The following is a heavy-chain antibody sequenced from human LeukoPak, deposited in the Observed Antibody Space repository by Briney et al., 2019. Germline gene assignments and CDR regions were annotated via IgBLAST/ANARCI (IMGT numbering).Heavy chain of an antibody. V-gene: IGHV3-23*01. D-gene: IGHD2-2*01. CDR3: AREVPAAIHHDAFDI. CDR2: ISGGSSGST. CDR1: GFTFSDYA. J-gene: IGHJ3*02. Sequence: GGTLRLSCAASGFTFSDYAMSWVRQAPGKGLEWLSVISGGSSGSTYYADSVTGRFTVSRDNAKNSLYLQMNSLRAEDTAVYYCAREVPAAIHHDAFDIWGQGTMVTVSS.